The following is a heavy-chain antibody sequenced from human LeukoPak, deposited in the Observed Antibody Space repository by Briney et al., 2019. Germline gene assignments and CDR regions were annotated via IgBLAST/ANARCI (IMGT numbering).Heavy chain of an antibody. D-gene: IGHD3-3*01. CDR1: EFSVGSNY. V-gene: IGHV3-53*01. CDR3: ARDERLLSFLK. Sequence: GGSLRLSCAASEFSVGSNYMTWVRQAPGKGLEWVSLTYSGGSTYYADSVKGRFTISRDNSKNTLYLQMNSLRAEDTAIYYCARDERLLSFLKWGQGTLVTVSS. J-gene: IGHJ4*02. CDR2: TYSGGST.